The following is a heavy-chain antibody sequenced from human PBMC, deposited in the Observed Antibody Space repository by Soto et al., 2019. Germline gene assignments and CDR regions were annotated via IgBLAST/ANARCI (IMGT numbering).Heavy chain of an antibody. CDR1: RYTFSRYS. V-gene: IGHV3-21*06. CDR3: ARDLVGGTH. Sequence: GRSLRLSSAASRYTFSRYSINWVRQAPGKGLEWVSSISSSSNYIYYADSVKGRFTISRDNAKNSLYLQMNSLRAEDTAVYYCARDLVGGTHWGQGTQVTV. D-gene: IGHD2-8*02. CDR2: ISSSSNYI. J-gene: IGHJ4*02.